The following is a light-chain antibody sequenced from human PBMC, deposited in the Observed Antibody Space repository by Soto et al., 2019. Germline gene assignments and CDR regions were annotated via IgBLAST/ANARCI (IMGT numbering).Light chain of an antibody. Sequence: DIQMTQSPSTLSASVGDRVTITCRASQSINSWLAWYQQKPGKAPKLLIYKASGLESGVPSRFSGSGSGTEFTLTISSLQPDDFATYYCQQYNGLITFGQGTRLEIK. CDR3: QQYNGLIT. J-gene: IGKJ5*01. CDR1: QSINSW. V-gene: IGKV1-5*03. CDR2: KAS.